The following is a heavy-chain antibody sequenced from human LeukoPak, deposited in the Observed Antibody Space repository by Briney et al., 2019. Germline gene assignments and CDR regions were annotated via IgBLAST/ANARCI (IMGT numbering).Heavy chain of an antibody. CDR1: GYSFTSYW. CDR2: IYPGDSGT. D-gene: IGHD6-19*01. J-gene: IGHJ3*02. Sequence: GESLKISCKGSGYSFTSYWIGWVRQMPGKGLEWMGIIYPGDSGTRYSPSFQGQVTISADKSISTAYLQWSSLKASDTAMYYCARLRSSGRQAIIYDAFDIWGQGTMVTVSS. V-gene: IGHV5-51*01. CDR3: ARLRSSGRQAIIYDAFDI.